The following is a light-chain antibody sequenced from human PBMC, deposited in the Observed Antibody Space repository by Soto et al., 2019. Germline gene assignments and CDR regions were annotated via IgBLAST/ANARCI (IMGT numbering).Light chain of an antibody. CDR3: QQYATYAPST. V-gene: IGKV1-5*01. CDR1: QSIGTW. J-gene: IGKJ1*01. CDR2: DAS. Sequence: IQLTHSPSTLSASVLYRITITFRSSQSIGTWLAWYQHRPGEGPKLLIHDASSLESGVPSRFSGSGSATEFSLTISSLESGDSGTYHCQQYATYAPSTFGQGTKVDIK.